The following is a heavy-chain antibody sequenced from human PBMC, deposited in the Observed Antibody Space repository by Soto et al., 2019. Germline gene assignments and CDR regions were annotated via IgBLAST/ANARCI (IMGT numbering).Heavy chain of an antibody. J-gene: IGHJ4*02. CDR2: IYYSGST. CDR3: ARGPGEGLAINYFDY. Sequence: SETLSLTCTVSGGSISSYYWSWIRQPLGKGLEWIGYIYYSGSTNYNPSLKSRVTISVDTSKNQFSLKLSSVTAADTAVYYCARGPGEGLAINYFDYWGQGTLVTVSS. CDR1: GGSISSYY. D-gene: IGHD3-10*01. V-gene: IGHV4-59*01.